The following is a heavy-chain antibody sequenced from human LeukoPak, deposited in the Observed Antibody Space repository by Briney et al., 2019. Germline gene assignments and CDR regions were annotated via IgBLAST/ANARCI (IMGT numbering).Heavy chain of an antibody. D-gene: IGHD2/OR15-2a*01. Sequence: GGSLRLPCAASGFTFSIYWMRWVRRAPGKGLEWVTTINQDGSEKSYVDSVEGRFTISRDNAKNSLYLQMSSLRVEDTAIYYCARGQYERRQWGQGTLVTVSS. CDR3: ARGQYERRQ. V-gene: IGHV3-7*01. J-gene: IGHJ4*02. CDR1: GFTFSIYW. CDR2: INQDGSEK.